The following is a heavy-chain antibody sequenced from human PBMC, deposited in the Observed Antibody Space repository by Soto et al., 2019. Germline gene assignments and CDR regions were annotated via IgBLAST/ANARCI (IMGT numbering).Heavy chain of an antibody. D-gene: IGHD2-2*02. Sequence: QVQLVQSGAEVKKPGASVKVSCKASGYTFTSYYMHWVRQAPGQGLEWMGIINPSGGSTSYAQKFQGRVTMAGDTSTSTVYMELSSLRSEDTAVYYCARDPLYCSSTSCYNWAWFDPWGQGTLVTVSS. J-gene: IGHJ5*02. CDR2: INPSGGST. CDR1: GYTFTSYY. CDR3: ARDPLYCSSTSCYNWAWFDP. V-gene: IGHV1-46*03.